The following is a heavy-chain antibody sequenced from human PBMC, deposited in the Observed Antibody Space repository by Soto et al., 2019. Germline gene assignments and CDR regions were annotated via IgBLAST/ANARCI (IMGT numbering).Heavy chain of an antibody. CDR2: ISAYNGNT. V-gene: IGHV1-18*01. Sequence: QVQLVQSGAEVKKPGASVKVSCKASGYTFSSYGISWVRQAPGQGLEWMGWISAYNGNTKYAQKIQGRVTMTTDTTTSTGYMELRSLRSDDTAVYYCARDSPPFDYWGQGTLVTVSS. CDR3: ARDSPPFDY. CDR1: GYTFSSYG. J-gene: IGHJ4*02.